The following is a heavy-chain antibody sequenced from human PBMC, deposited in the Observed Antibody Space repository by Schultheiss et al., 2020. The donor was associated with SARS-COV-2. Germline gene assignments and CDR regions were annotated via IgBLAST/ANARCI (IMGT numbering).Heavy chain of an antibody. Sequence: GSLRLSCAASGFTFSSYGMHWVRQAPGKGLEWVAVISYDGSKKYYADSVKGRLTISRDNSKNTVYMQMNSLRAEDTALYYCAKDIGRTTKGYGMDVWGQGTTVTVSS. J-gene: IGHJ6*02. CDR2: ISYDGSKK. CDR1: GFTFSSYG. CDR3: AKDIGRTTKGYGMDV. D-gene: IGHD1-1*01. V-gene: IGHV3-30*18.